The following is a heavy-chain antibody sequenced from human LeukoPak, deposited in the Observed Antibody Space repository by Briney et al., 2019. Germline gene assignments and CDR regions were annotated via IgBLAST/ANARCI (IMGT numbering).Heavy chain of an antibody. Sequence: SETLSLTCAFSGGSISSSNYSWDWIRQPPGKGLEWIATIYYSGITYYNPSLQSRVSTSLDTSKKQFSLKLTSVTAADTAVYYCARAYYYDSSGSLDPWGQGTLVTVSS. V-gene: IGHV4-39*07. D-gene: IGHD3-22*01. J-gene: IGHJ5*02. CDR2: IYYSGIT. CDR1: GGSISSSNYS. CDR3: ARAYYYDSSGSLDP.